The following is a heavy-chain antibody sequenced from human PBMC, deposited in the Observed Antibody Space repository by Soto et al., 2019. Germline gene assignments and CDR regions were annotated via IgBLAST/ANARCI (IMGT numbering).Heavy chain of an antibody. J-gene: IGHJ6*02. CDR1: GGSFSGYY. CDR2: INYSGST. V-gene: IGHV4-34*01. D-gene: IGHD3-9*01. Sequence: PSETLSLTCAVYGGSFSGYYWSWIRQPPGKGLEWIGEINYSGSTNYNPSLKSRVTISVDTSKNQFSLKLSSVTAADTAVYYCARWAPKYYDILTGYYYGMDVWGQGTTVTVSS. CDR3: ARWAPKYYDILTGYYYGMDV.